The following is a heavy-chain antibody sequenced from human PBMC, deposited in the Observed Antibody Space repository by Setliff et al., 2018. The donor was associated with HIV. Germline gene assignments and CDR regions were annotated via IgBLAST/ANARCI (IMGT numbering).Heavy chain of an antibody. J-gene: IGHJ6*03. V-gene: IGHV4-39*01. CDR1: GDSISTPDYY. CDR3: ARLTSTRFIDV. CDR2: IHFRGST. D-gene: IGHD1-26*01. Sequence: SETLSLTCNVSGDSISTPDYYWGWLRRPPGKGLEWLGSIHFRGSTYFHPSLKNRITMSVDTSRNQFSLRLTSVSASDTSVYYCARLTSTRFIDVWGKGTTVTVSS.